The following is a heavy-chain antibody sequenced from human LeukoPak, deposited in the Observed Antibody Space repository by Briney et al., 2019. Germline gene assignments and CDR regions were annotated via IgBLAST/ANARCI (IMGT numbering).Heavy chain of an antibody. CDR1: GFTFDDYA. Sequence: GGSLRLSCAASGFTFDDYAMYWVRQAPGKGLEWVSGISWNSGSIGYADSVKGRFTISRDNAKNSLYLQMNSLRAEDTALYYCAKDPRPDYYDSSGLDYWGQGTLVTVSS. J-gene: IGHJ4*02. CDR2: ISWNSGSI. V-gene: IGHV3-9*01. CDR3: AKDPRPDYYDSSGLDY. D-gene: IGHD3-22*01.